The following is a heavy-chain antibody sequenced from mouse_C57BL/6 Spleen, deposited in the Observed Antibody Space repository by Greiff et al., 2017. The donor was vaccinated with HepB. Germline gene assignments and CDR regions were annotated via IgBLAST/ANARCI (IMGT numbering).Heavy chain of an antibody. J-gene: IGHJ2*01. V-gene: IGHV1-63*01. CDR2: IYPGGGYT. CDR3: ARSEYYFDY. CDR1: GYTFTNYW. Sequence: LVESGAELVRPGTSVKMSCKASGYTFTNYWIGWAKQRPGHGLEWIGDIYPGGGYTNYNEKFKGKATLTADKSSSTAYMQFSSLTSEDSAIYYCARSEYYFDYWGQGTTLTVSS.